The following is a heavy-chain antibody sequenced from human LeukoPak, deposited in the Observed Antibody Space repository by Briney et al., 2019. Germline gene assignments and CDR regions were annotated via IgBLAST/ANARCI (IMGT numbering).Heavy chain of an antibody. V-gene: IGHV1-2*02. D-gene: IGHD3-22*01. CDR3: ARPNYYDSSGQFDY. J-gene: IGHJ4*02. CDR2: INPNSGGT. CDR1: GYTFTGYY. Sequence: ASVKVSCKASGYTFTGYYMHWVRQAPGQGLEWMGWINPNSGGTNYPQKFQGRVTMTRDTSISTAYMELSGLRSDDTAAYYCARPNYYDSSGQFDYWGQGALVIVSS.